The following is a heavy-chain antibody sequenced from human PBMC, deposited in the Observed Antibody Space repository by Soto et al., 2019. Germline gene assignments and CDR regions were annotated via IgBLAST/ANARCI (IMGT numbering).Heavy chain of an antibody. CDR2: ISGSGDST. D-gene: IGHD5-18*01. V-gene: IGHV3-23*01. J-gene: IGHJ4*02. CDR3: AKGIYSYGYTSFDN. CDR1: GFTFSSYA. Sequence: GGSLRLSCAASGFTFSSYAMSWVRQAPGKGLEWVSAISGSGDSTYDADSVKGRFTISRDNSKNTLYLQMNSLRAEDTAVYYCAKGIYSYGYTSFDNWSQGTLVTVSS.